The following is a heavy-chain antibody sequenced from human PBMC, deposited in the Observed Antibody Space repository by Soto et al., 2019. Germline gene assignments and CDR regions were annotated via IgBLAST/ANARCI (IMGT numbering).Heavy chain of an antibody. CDR1: GFTFSDYT. CDR3: ARTQSWWVSFDL. Sequence: GGSLRLSCAASGFTFSDYTMNWVRQTPGKGLEWLSFISSTGSTIYYADSVKGRFTISRDNAVSALYLQMNSLTDVDTAVYFWARTQSWWVSFDLWGQGTVVTVSS. V-gene: IGHV3-48*02. D-gene: IGHD2-8*02. CDR2: ISSTGSTI. J-gene: IGHJ3*01.